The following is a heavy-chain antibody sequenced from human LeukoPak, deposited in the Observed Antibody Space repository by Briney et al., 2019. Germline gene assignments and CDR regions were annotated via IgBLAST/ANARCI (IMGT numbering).Heavy chain of an antibody. CDR1: GGSISSYY. CDR3: ARRTRYYYYGMDV. CDR2: IYYSGST. J-gene: IGHJ6*02. Sequence: SETLSLTCTVSGGSISSYYWSWIRQPPGKGLEWIGYIYYSGSTNYNPSLKSRVTISVDTSKNQFSLKLSSVTAADTAVYYCARRTRYYYYGMDVWGQGTTVTVSS. V-gene: IGHV4-59*12.